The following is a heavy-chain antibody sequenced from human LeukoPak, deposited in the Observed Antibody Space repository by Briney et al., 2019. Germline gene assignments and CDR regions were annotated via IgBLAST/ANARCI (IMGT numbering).Heavy chain of an antibody. CDR2: LNEDGSKI. CDR3: ARAVTSMDGY. V-gene: IGHV3-7*03. J-gene: IGHJ4*02. CDR1: GFAFSSYW. Sequence: PGGSLRLSCAASGFAFSSYWMTWVRQAPGKGLEWEASLNEDGSKISYVGSVKGRFTISRDNAQNSLYLQMNSLTAEDTAVYYCARAVTSMDGYWGQGTLVTVSS. D-gene: IGHD5-18*01.